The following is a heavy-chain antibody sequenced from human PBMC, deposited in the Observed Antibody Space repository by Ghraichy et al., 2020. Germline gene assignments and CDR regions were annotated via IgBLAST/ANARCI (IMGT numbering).Heavy chain of an antibody. J-gene: IGHJ4*02. CDR2: IYYSGST. CDR3: ARVAVGGIDYGEDTLDY. D-gene: IGHD4-17*01. Sequence: SETLSLTCTVSGGSVSSGSYYWSWIRQPPGKGLEWIGYIYYSGSTNYNPSLKSRVTISVDTSKNQFSLKLSSVTAADTAVYYCARVAVGGIDYGEDTLDYWGPGTLVTVSS. CDR1: GGSVSSGSYY. V-gene: IGHV4-61*01.